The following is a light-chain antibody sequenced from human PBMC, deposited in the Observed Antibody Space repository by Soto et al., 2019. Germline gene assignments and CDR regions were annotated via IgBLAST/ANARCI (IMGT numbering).Light chain of an antibody. CDR3: QQYNNWPPDRT. CDR1: QSVGSN. CDR2: GAT. Sequence: EIVMTQSPATLSVSPGERATLSCRASQSVGSNLAWHQQKPDLAPRLLIYGATTRATGIPARFSGSGSGTEFTLTISTLQSEDFAIYFCQQYNNWPPDRTFGQGTKVEIK. V-gene: IGKV3-15*01. J-gene: IGKJ1*01.